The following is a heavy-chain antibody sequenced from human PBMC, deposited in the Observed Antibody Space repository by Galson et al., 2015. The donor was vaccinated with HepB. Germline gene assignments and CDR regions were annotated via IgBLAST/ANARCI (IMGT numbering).Heavy chain of an antibody. CDR2: ISGSGGRT. Sequence: SLRLSCAASGFIFSSYAMSWVRQAPGKGLEWVSAISGSGGRTYYADSVKGRFTVSRDNSKNTVSVQMNSLRADDTAVYYCVKEDGGHSYGVSWGQGTLVTVSS. CDR1: GFIFSSYA. V-gene: IGHV3-23*01. CDR3: VKEDGGHSYGVS. J-gene: IGHJ5*02. D-gene: IGHD5-18*01.